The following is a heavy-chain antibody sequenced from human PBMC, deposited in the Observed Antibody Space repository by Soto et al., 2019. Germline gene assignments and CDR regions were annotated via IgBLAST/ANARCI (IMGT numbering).Heavy chain of an antibody. CDR3: ARMSYFYDKWYFDL. Sequence: TRSLTSPVSGSSIHNNNSYLRWIRQTPGKGLEWIGYVYYSGTTDYIPSLKSRLSMSIDKSQNQFTLKLNSVTAADTATYYCARMSYFYDKWYFDLWGRGTLVTVSS. CDR2: VYYSGTT. D-gene: IGHD3-22*01. J-gene: IGHJ2*01. V-gene: IGHV4-30-4*01. CDR1: GSSIHNNNSY.